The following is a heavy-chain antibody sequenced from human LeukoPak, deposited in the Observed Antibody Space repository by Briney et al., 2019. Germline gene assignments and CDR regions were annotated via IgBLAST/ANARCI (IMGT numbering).Heavy chain of an antibody. D-gene: IGHD3-9*01. V-gene: IGHV4-39*01. CDR1: GGSISSSSYY. J-gene: IGHJ4*02. CDR3: ASSGDILTGTYRGIDY. CDR2: IYYSGST. Sequence: PSETLSLTCTVSGGSISSSSYYWGWIRQPPGKGLEWIGSIYYSGSTYYNPSLKSRVTISVDTSKNQFSLKLSSVTAADTAVYYCASSGDILTGTYRGIDYWGQGTLVTVSS.